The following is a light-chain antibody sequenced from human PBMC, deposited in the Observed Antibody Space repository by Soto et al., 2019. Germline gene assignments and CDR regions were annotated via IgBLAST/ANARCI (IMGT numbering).Light chain of an antibody. CDR3: QQYGSSPLT. V-gene: IGKV3-20*01. Sequence: PGERASLSCRASQSISGRYLAWYQQKPGQAPRLLIYDASSRATGIPDRFSGSGSETDFILTISRLEPEDFAVYYCQQYGSSPLTFGGGTKVEIK. J-gene: IGKJ4*01. CDR2: DAS. CDR1: QSISGRY.